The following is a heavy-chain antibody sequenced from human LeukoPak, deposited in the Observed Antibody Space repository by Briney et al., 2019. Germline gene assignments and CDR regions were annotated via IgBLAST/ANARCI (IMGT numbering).Heavy chain of an antibody. CDR2: IYTDGST. D-gene: IGHD3-22*01. CDR1: GGSINRGSYF. J-gene: IGHJ4*02. V-gene: IGHV4-61*02. Sequence: PSETLSLTCTVSGGSINRGSYFWTWIRQPAGKGLEWIGRIYTDGSTDYNPSLKSRVTISLDTSKNQFSLRLSSVTAADTALYFCTLGANYYDRNTYYFTDYWGQGTLVTVSS. CDR3: TLGANYYDRNTYYFTDY.